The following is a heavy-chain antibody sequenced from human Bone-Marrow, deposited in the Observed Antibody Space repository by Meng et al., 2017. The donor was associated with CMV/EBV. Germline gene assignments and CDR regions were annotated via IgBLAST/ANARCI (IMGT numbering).Heavy chain of an antibody. V-gene: IGHV3-23*01. D-gene: IGHD2-2*01. CDR1: GFTFSSYA. CDR2: ISGSGGST. Sequence: GGSLRLSCAASGFTFSSYAMSWVRQAPGKGLEWVSAISGSGGSTYYADSVKGRFTISRDNSKNTLYLQMNSLRAEDTAVYYCAKGARWEVPAARDLFDYWGQGTLVTVSS. CDR3: AKGARWEVPAARDLFDY. J-gene: IGHJ4*02.